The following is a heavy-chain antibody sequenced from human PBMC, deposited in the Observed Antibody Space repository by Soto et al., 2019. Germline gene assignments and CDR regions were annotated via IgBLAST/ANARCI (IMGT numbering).Heavy chain of an antibody. D-gene: IGHD3-9*01. J-gene: IGHJ5*02. CDR3: ARYSYDILTGAANWFDP. V-gene: IGHV4-39*01. CDR1: GGSISSSSYY. CDR2: IYYSGST. Sequence: SETLSLTCTVSGGSISSSSYYWGWIRQPPGKGLEWIGSIYYSGSTYYNPSLKSRVTISVDTSKNQFSLKLSSVTAADTAVYYFARYSYDILTGAANWFDPWGQGTLVSVSS.